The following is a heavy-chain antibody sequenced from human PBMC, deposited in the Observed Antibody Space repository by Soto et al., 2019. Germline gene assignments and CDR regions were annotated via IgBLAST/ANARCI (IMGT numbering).Heavy chain of an antibody. Sequence: QVQLQESGPGLVKPSQTLSLTCTVSGVSMSSGGYYWTWIRQHPGKGLEWIGYTYYSGSTYYNPSPKSRLTISVDTSKNQCSLRLSSVTAADTAVYYCAREEAGAFDIWGQGTMVTVSS. J-gene: IGHJ3*02. V-gene: IGHV4-31*03. CDR1: GVSMSSGGYY. CDR2: TYYSGST. CDR3: AREEAGAFDI. D-gene: IGHD3-10*01.